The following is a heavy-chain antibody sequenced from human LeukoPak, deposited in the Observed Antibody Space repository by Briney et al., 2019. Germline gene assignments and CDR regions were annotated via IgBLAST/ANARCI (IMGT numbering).Heavy chain of an antibody. CDR2: ISGYNGNT. V-gene: IGHV1-18*04. D-gene: IGHD3-22*01. CDR1: GYTFTGYY. Sequence: ASVKVSCKASGYTFTGYYMHWVRQAPGQGLEWMGWISGYNGNTKYAQKLQGRVSMTTDTSTNTAYMELRSLRSDDTAVYYCARDEYYYDSSGPYYFDFWGQGTLVTVSS. CDR3: ARDEYYYDSSGPYYFDF. J-gene: IGHJ4*02.